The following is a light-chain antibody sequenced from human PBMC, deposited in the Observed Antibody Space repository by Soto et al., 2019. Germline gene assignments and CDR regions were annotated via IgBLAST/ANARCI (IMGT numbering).Light chain of an antibody. CDR2: DVS. V-gene: IGLV2-14*01. J-gene: IGLJ1*01. CDR3: SSYTRSITLEV. Sequence: QSALTQPASVSGSPGQSITISCTGTSSDVGGYNYVSWYQQHPGKAPKLMIYDVSNRPSGVSNRFSGSKSGNTASLTISGLQAEDEADYSCSSYTRSITLEVFGTGTKVTVL. CDR1: SSDVGGYNY.